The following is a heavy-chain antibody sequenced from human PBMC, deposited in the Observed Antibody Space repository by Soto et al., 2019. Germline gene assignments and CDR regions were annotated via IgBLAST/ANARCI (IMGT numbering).Heavy chain of an antibody. J-gene: IGHJ5*02. CDR3: ARVSVSSSWGYGWFDP. V-gene: IGHV4-30-2*01. D-gene: IGHD6-13*01. CDR2: ISHSGRT. CDR1: GGSISRGGYS. Sequence: QLQLQESGSGLVKPSQTLSLTCAVFGGSISRGGYSWSWIRQPPGKGLEWIGYISHSGRTYYNPSLKSRVTISVDRSKNQFSLKLSSVTAADTAVYYCARVSVSSSWGYGWFDPWGQVTLVTVSS.